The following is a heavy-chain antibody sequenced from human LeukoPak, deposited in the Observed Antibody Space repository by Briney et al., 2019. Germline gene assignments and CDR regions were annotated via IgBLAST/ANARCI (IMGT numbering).Heavy chain of an antibody. CDR2: ISYDGSNK. D-gene: IGHD6-6*01. CDR3: ARDRDSSSYYFDY. V-gene: IGHV3-30-3*01. CDR1: GFTFDDYA. J-gene: IGHJ4*02. Sequence: GGSLRLSCAASGFTFDDYAMHWVRQAPGKGLEWVAVISYDGSNKYYADSVKGRFTISRDNSKNTLYLQMNSLRAEDMAVYYCARDRDSSSYYFDYWGQGTLVTVSS.